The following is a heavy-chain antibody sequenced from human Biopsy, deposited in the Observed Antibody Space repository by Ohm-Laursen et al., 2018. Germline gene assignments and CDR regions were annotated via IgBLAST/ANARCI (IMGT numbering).Heavy chain of an antibody. J-gene: IGHJ4*02. CDR3: ARLGSGDYFPTFFDF. V-gene: IGHV4-59*06. Sequence: PSETLSLTCTVSGGSFTGHYWSWIRQPPGKGLEWIGNIFYSANTYYNPSLKSRVTISVDTSKNQFSLKLSSVTAADTAVYYCARLGSGDYFPTFFDFWGQGALVTVSS. CDR2: IFYSANT. CDR1: GGSFTGHY. D-gene: IGHD5-12*01.